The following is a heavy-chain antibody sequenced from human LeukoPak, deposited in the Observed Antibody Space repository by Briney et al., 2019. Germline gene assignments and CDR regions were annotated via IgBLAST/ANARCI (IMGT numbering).Heavy chain of an antibody. D-gene: IGHD4-23*01. CDR2: ISGTGGTT. CDR1: GFTFSNYS. J-gene: IGHJ4*02. V-gene: IGHV3-23*01. CDR3: AKGRGTTVAAAANY. Sequence: GGSLRLSCAASGFTFSNYSMSWVRQAPGKGLEWVSTISGTGGTTYYADSVKGRFTISRDNSKNTLFLQFNSLRADDTAVYYCAKGRGTTVAAAANYWGQGTLVTVSS.